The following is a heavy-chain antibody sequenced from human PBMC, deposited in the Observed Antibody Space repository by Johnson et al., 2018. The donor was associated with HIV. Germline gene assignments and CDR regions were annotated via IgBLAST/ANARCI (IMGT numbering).Heavy chain of an antibody. CDR2: ISSSGSNI. V-gene: IGHV3-11*04. J-gene: IGHJ3*02. Sequence: QVQLVESGGGLVKPGGSPRLSCAASGFTFSDHYMAWIRQAPGKGLEWVSYISSSGSNIYYADSVKGRFTVSRDNAKNSVYLQMNSLRAEDTAVYYCAKEPVVVIHAGGAFDIWGQGTMVTVSS. CDR3: AKEPVVVIHAGGAFDI. CDR1: GFTFSDHY. D-gene: IGHD3-22*01.